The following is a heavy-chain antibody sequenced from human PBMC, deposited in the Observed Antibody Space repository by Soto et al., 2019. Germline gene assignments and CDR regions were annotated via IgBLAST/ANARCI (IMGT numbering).Heavy chain of an antibody. V-gene: IGHV3-30*18. CDR1: GFTFSDYG. J-gene: IGHJ4*02. CDR2: ISYDGSNK. Sequence: QVQLVESGGGVVQPGRSLRLSCTVSGFTFSDYGMHWVRQAPGRGLEWVAVISYDGSNKRYGDPVKGRFTISRDNSKNTLYLQMNSLRAEDTGVDYCAKDHWKKWLGYLAYWGQGALVTVSS. D-gene: IGHD6-19*01. CDR3: AKDHWKKWLGYLAY.